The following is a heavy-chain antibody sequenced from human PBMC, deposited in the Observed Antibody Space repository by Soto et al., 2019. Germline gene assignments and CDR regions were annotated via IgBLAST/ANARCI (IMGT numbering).Heavy chain of an antibody. CDR2: IRQDGNEK. D-gene: IGHD4-17*01. V-gene: IGHV3-7*01. CDR1: GFTFSNYW. Sequence: EVQLVESGGGLVQPGGSLRLSCAASGFTFSNYWMSWVRQAPGKGLEWVANIRQDGNEKYYVDSVKGRFTISRDNTKNSLYLQMNSLRAEDTAVYYCARSHDYGPNFDLWGRGTMVTVSS. CDR3: ARSHDYGPNFDL. J-gene: IGHJ2*01.